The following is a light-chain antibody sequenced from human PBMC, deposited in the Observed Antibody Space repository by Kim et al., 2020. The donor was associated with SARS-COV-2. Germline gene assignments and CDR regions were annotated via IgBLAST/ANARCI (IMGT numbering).Light chain of an antibody. J-gene: IGLJ2*01. CDR1: KLGDKY. CDR3: QAWDSSAVV. Sequence: SVSPGQTASITCSGDKLGDKYACWYQQKPGQSPVLVICQDSKRPSGIPERFSGSNSGNTATLTISGTQAMDEADYYCQAWDSSAVVFGGGTQLTVL. CDR2: QDS. V-gene: IGLV3-1*01.